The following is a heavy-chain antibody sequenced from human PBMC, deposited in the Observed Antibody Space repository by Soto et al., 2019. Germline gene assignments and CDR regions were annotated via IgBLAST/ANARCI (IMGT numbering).Heavy chain of an antibody. CDR2: ISAYDGNT. CDR1: GYTFSSYG. D-gene: IGHD3-22*01. J-gene: IGHJ5*02. CDR3: ARVNYYDSSRNWFDP. V-gene: IGHV1-18*04. Sequence: GASVKVSCKASGYTFSSYGITWVRQAPGQGLEWMGWISAYDGNTNYAQKFQDRVIMTTDTSTRTAYMDLRSLRSDDTAVHYCARVNYYDSSRNWFDPWGQGTLVTVSS.